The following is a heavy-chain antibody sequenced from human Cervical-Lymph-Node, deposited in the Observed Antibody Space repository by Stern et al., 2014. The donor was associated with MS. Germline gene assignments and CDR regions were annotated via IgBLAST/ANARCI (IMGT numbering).Heavy chain of an antibody. V-gene: IGHV1-46*01. J-gene: IGHJ5*02. CDR3: ARARAGYTSSWYGRNWFDP. D-gene: IGHD6-13*01. CDR2: SGGST. Sequence: SGGSTSYAQKFQGRVTMTRDTSTSTVYMELSSLRSEDTAVYYCARARAGYTSSWYGRNWFDPWGQGTLVTVSS.